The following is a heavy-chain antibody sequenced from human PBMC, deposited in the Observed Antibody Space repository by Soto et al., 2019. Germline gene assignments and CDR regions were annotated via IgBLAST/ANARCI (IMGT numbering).Heavy chain of an antibody. CDR1: GGTFSSYA. CDR2: IIPIFGTA. D-gene: IGHD3-22*01. J-gene: IGHJ4*02. CDR3: ARFHYYDSSGYYSDY. Sequence: ASVKVSCKASGGTFSSYAISWVRRAPGQGLEWMGGIIPIFGTANYAQKFQGRVTITADESTSTAYMELSSLRSEDTAVYYCARFHYYDSSGYYSDYWGQGTLVTVSS. V-gene: IGHV1-69*13.